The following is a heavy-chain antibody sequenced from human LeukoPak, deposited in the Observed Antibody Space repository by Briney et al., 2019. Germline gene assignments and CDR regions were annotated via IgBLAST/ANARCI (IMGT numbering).Heavy chain of an antibody. CDR2: IYSTGST. CDR1: GGSISGFY. J-gene: IGHJ6*02. CDR3: ARDVVVVPAAIHYGMDV. Sequence: SETLSHTCTVSGGSISGFYWSWIRQPPGKGLEWIGYIYSTGSTDYNPSLKSRLSISLDTSKNQLSLHLSSVTAADTAVYYCARDVVVVPAAIHYGMDVWGQGTTVTVSS. D-gene: IGHD2-2*01. V-gene: IGHV4-59*12.